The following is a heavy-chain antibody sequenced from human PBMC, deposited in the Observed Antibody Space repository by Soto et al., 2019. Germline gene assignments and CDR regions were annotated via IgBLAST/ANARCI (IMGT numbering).Heavy chain of an antibody. J-gene: IGHJ4*02. CDR1: GFTFRNFA. Sequence: EVQLVESVGGQVRPGGSLRLSCAVSGFTFRNFAMNWVRQAPGKGLEWVSSISSTGGSIYYAESLKGRFTVSRDNAQNFLYLQMNRLRVEDTAVYYCARAAREMATTPHGYWGQGTLVTVSS. CDR3: ARAAREMATTPHGY. CDR2: ISSTGGSI. V-gene: IGHV3-21*06. D-gene: IGHD5-12*01.